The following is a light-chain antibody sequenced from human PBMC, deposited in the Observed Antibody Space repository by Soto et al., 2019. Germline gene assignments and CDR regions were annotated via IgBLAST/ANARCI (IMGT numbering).Light chain of an antibody. V-gene: IGKV3-20*01. Sequence: EIVLTQSPGTLSLSPGERATLSCRASQTVSSNYLAWYQQRPGQAPRLLIYDASNRATGIPGRFTGSGSGTDFTLTIGRLEPEDFAVYYCQQYCLSRGTCGQGAKVEIK. CDR1: QTVSSNY. J-gene: IGKJ1*01. CDR2: DAS. CDR3: QQYCLSRGT.